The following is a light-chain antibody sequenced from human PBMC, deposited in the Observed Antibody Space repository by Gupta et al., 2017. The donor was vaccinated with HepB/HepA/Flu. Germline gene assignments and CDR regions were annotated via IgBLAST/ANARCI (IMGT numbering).Light chain of an antibody. CDR2: DAS. V-gene: IGKV3-11*01. J-gene: IGKJ2*01. Sequence: EIVLTQSPATLSLSPGERATLSCRASQSVSSYLAWYQQEPGQAPRLLIYDASNRATGIPARFSGSGSGTDFTLTISSLEPEEFAVYYCQQRSNWPRYTFGQGTKLEIK. CDR3: QQRSNWPRYT. CDR1: QSVSSY.